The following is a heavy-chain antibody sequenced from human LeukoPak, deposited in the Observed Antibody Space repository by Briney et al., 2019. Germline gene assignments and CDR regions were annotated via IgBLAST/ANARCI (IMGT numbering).Heavy chain of an antibody. J-gene: IGHJ4*02. Sequence: PSETLSLTCTVSGGSISSYYWRWIRQPAGKGLEWIGLIYTRGSTNYNPSLKSRVTMSVDTSKNQFSLKLSSVTAADTAVYYCAREGYYDFWSGSPNNGYFDYWGQRTLVTVSS. CDR2: IYTRGST. CDR3: AREGYYDFWSGSPNNGYFDY. CDR1: GGSISSYY. V-gene: IGHV4-4*07. D-gene: IGHD3-3*01.